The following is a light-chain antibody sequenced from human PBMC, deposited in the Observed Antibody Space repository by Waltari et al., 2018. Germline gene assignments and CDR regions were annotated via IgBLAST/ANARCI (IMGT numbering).Light chain of an antibody. Sequence: EIVLTQSPGTLSLSPGERATLPCRASQSVSSSYLAWYQQKPGQAPRLLIYGASSRATGIPDRFSGSGSGTDFTLTISSLQAEDVAVYYCQQYYSNEVTFGGGTKVEIK. J-gene: IGKJ4*01. CDR1: QSVSSSY. CDR3: QQYYSNEVT. CDR2: GAS. V-gene: IGKV3-20*01.